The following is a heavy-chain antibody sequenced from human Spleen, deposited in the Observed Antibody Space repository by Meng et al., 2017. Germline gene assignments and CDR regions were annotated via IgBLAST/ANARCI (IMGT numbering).Heavy chain of an antibody. J-gene: IGHJ5*02. D-gene: IGHD3-16*02. CDR2: IYWDDDK. CDR3: SHRRVIRVGDLSQSAWFDP. CDR1: GFSLNSDEVC. Sequence: QITLKESGPALVKPTQTLTLTCTFSGFSLNSDEVCVGWFRQSPGKAPEWLALIYWDDDKRYSPSLKTRLSISKDTSNNQVVLTMTNMHPMDTATYFCSHRRVIRVGDLSQSAWFDPWGQGTLVTVSS. V-gene: IGHV2-5*02.